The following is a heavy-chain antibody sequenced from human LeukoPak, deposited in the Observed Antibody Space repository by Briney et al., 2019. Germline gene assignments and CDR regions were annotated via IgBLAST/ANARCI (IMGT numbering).Heavy chain of an antibody. CDR3: ARSATPYSSGWQTSY. D-gene: IGHD2-15*01. V-gene: IGHV3-48*01. Sequence: GGSLRLSCAASGFSFSSYSMNWVRQAPGKGLEWVSYISSSRSTIYYADSVKGRFTISRDNAKNSLYLQMNSLRAEDTAVYYCARSATPYSSGWQTSYWGQGTLVTVSS. J-gene: IGHJ4*02. CDR1: GFSFSSYS. CDR2: ISSSRSTI.